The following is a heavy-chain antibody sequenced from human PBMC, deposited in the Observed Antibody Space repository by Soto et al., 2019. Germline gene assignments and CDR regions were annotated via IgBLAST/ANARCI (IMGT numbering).Heavy chain of an antibody. CDR2: FDPEDGET. CDR3: ATYDGYYDSSGYYFST. D-gene: IGHD3-22*01. J-gene: IGHJ5*02. CDR1: GYTLTELS. V-gene: IGHV1-24*01. Sequence: ASVKVSCKVSGYTLTELSMHWVRQAPGKGLEWMGGFDPEDGETIYAQKFQGRVTMTEDTSTDTAYMELSSLRSEDTAVYSCATYDGYYDSSGYYFSTWGQGTLVTLSS.